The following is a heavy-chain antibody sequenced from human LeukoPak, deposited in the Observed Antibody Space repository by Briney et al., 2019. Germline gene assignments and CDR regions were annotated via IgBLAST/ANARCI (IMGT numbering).Heavy chain of an antibody. Sequence: PSQTLSLTCTVSGGSISSGDYYWSWIRQPPGKGLEWIGYIYHSGSTYYNPSLKSRVTISVDKSKNQFSLKLSSVTAADTAVYYCAREEGGIAVAGAPLDYWGQGTLVTVSS. D-gene: IGHD6-19*01. CDR1: GGSISSGDYY. CDR3: AREEGGIAVAGAPLDY. CDR2: IYHSGST. J-gene: IGHJ4*02. V-gene: IGHV4-30-2*01.